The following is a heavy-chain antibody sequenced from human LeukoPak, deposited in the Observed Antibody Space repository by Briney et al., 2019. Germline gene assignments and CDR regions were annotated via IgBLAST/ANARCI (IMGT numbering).Heavy chain of an antibody. CDR3: ARVGYYGSGTSDY. CDR1: GGSFSGYY. J-gene: IGHJ4*02. V-gene: IGHV4-34*01. D-gene: IGHD3-10*01. Sequence: ETLSLTCAVYGGSFSGYYWSWIRQPPGKGLEWIGEINHSGSTNYNPALNSRVTISVDTSKNQFSLNLSSVTAADTAVYYCARVGYYGSGTSDYWGQGTLVTVSS. CDR2: INHSGST.